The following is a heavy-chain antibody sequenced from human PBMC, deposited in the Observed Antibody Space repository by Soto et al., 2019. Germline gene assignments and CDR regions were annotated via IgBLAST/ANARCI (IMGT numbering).Heavy chain of an antibody. D-gene: IGHD1-1*01. CDR1: GYTFTDYG. V-gene: IGHV1-18*01. CDR2: INSYNGVT. Sequence: QVQLVQSGAEVKKPGASVKVSCKASGYTFTDYGITWVRQAPGQGLQWMGWINSYNGVTNNAHSFQGRVSMTTDTSTSTAYLELSSLRSDDTAVYYCARDRYNRWSFAYWGQGSLVTVSS. CDR3: ARDRYNRWSFAY. J-gene: IGHJ4*02.